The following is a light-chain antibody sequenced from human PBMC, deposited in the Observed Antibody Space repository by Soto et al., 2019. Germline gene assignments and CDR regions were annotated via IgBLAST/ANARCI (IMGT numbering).Light chain of an antibody. V-gene: IGLV6-57*04. J-gene: IGLJ3*02. CDR2: EDN. CDR1: SGSIATNY. Sequence: NFMLTQPHSVSESPGKTVTISCTRSSGSIATNYVQWCQQRPGSAPTTVIYEDNERPSGVPDRFSGSIDRSSNSAFLTISGLKTEDEAYYYCQSSHSSSCVFGGGTQLTVL. CDR3: QSSHSSSCV.